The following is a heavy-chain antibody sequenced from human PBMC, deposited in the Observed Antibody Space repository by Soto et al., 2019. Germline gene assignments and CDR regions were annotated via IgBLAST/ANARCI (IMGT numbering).Heavy chain of an antibody. CDR1: GFTFSDYY. D-gene: IGHD1-26*01. CDR2: ISTTGSFT. J-gene: IGHJ4*02. Sequence: RGSLRLSCAASGFTFSDYYMSWIRQAPGKGLEWVSFISTTGSFTNYADSLKGRFTISRDNAKNSLYLQINSLRGDDTAVYYCARAQWELDYWGQGILVTVSS. CDR3: ARAQWELDY. V-gene: IGHV3-11*06.